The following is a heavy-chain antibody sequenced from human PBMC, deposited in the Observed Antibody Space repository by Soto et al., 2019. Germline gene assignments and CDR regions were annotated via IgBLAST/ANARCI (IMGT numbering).Heavy chain of an antibody. J-gene: IGHJ6*02. V-gene: IGHV1-69*13. Sequence: GASVKVSWKASGGTFSSYAISWVRQAPGQGLEWMGGIIPIFGTANYAQKFQGRVTITADESTSTAYMELSSLRSEDTAVYYCARGECSSTSCYPYYYYYGMDVWGQGTTVTVSS. CDR3: ARGECSSTSCYPYYYYYGMDV. CDR2: IIPIFGTA. D-gene: IGHD2-2*01. CDR1: GGTFSSYA.